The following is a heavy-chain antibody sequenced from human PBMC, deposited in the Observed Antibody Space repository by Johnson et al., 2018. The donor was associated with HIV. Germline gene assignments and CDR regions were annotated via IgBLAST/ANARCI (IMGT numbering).Heavy chain of an antibody. J-gene: IGHJ3*02. Sequence: EVQLVESGGGVVQPGRSLRLSCAASGFTFSSYAMHWVRQAPGKGLEWVSVIYSGGSTYYADSVKGRFTISRDNAKDSLFLQMNSLRAEDTAVYYCARSNAFDIWGQGTMVTVSS. V-gene: IGHV3-66*01. CDR3: ARSNAFDI. CDR2: IYSGGST. CDR1: GFTFSSYA.